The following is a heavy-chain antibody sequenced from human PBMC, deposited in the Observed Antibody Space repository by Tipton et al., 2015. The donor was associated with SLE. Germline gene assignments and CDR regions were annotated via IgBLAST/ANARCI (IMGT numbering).Heavy chain of an antibody. D-gene: IGHD3-10*01. CDR2: MNPNSDNT. V-gene: IGHV1-8*01. J-gene: IGHJ4*02. Sequence: QSGAEVKKPGASVRVSCKASGYTFTSYDINWVRQAAGQGLEWMGWMNPNSDNTGYAQKFQGRVTMTRNTSISTAYMELSSLRSEDPAVYFCARSRVVSCPWFGRADYWGQGTLVTVSS. CDR1: GYTFTSYD. CDR3: ARSRVVSCPWFGRADY.